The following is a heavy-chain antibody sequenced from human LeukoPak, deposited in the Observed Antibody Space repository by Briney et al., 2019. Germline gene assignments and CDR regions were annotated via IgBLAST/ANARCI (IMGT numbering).Heavy chain of an antibody. V-gene: IGHV4-4*02. CDR2: IYHSGST. CDR1: GDSISSSYW. Sequence: SETLSLTCAVSGDSISSSYWWTWVRQSPGKGLEWIGEIYHSGSTNYNPSLKSRVTTSVDKSKNQFSLKLSSVTAADTAVYYCARDPEDSSGRYGMDVWGQGTTVTVSS. J-gene: IGHJ6*02. D-gene: IGHD3-22*01. CDR3: ARDPEDSSGRYGMDV.